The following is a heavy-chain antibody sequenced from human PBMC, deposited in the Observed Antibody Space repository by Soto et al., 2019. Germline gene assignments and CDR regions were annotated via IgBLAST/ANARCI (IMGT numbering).Heavy chain of an antibody. Sequence: EVQLVESGGGLVKPGGSLRLSCAASGFTFSSYSMNWVRQAPGKELEWVSSISSSSSYIYYADSVKGRFTISRDNAKNSLYLQMNSLRAEDTAVYYCARSSDTAMVHFDYWGQGTLVTVSS. D-gene: IGHD5-18*01. J-gene: IGHJ4*02. CDR1: GFTFSSYS. CDR3: ARSSDTAMVHFDY. V-gene: IGHV3-21*01. CDR2: ISSSSSYI.